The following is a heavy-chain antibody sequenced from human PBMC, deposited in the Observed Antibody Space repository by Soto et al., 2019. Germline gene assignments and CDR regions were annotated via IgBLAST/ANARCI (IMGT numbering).Heavy chain of an antibody. CDR2: ISAYNGNT. J-gene: IGHJ4*02. D-gene: IGHD6-6*01. Sequence: GASVKVSGKASGYTFTIYCISCVLQAPGQGLEWMGGISAYNGNTNYAQKLQGRVTMTTDTSTSTAYMELRSLRSDDTAVYYCARDDPLPKAYSSSTCDYWGQGTLVTVSS. CDR3: ARDDPLPKAYSSSTCDY. V-gene: IGHV1-18*04. CDR1: GYTFTIYC.